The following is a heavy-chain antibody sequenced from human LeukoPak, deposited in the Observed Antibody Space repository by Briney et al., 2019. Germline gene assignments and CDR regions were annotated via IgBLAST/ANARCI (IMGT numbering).Heavy chain of an antibody. V-gene: IGHV1-2*02. D-gene: IGHD3-3*01. Sequence: ASVKVSCKTSGYTFTSYYIHWVRQAPGQGLEWMGIINPNGGSTNYAQKFQGRVTMTRDTSISTAYMELSRLRSDDTAVYYCARSYYDFWSGYYVTGLRYWGQGTLVTVSS. CDR2: INPNGGST. J-gene: IGHJ4*02. CDR1: GYTFTSYY. CDR3: ARSYYDFWSGYYVTGLRY.